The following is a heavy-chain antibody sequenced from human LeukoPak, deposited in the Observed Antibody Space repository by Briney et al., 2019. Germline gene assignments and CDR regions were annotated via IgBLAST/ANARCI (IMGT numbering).Heavy chain of an antibody. CDR3: ASCHSGYDLAWRFDY. D-gene: IGHD5-12*01. Sequence: GGSLRLSCAASGFTFSSYAMSWVRQAPGKGLEWVSAISGSGGSTYYADSVKGRFTISRDNSKNTLYLQMNSLRAEDTAVYYCASCHSGYDLAWRFDYWGQGTLVTASS. J-gene: IGHJ4*02. CDR2: ISGSGGST. V-gene: IGHV3-23*01. CDR1: GFTFSSYA.